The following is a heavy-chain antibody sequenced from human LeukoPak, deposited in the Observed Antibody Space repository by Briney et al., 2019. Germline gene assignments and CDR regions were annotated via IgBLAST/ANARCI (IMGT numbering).Heavy chain of an antibody. D-gene: IGHD3-9*01. J-gene: IGHJ4*02. Sequence: GESLKISCAASGFTFSSYWMSWVRQAPGKGLEWVANIKQDGSEKYYVDSVKGRFTISRDNAKNSLYLQMNSLRAEDTAVYYCARENDILTGCFDYWGQGTLVTVSS. CDR3: ARENDILTGCFDY. CDR2: IKQDGSEK. V-gene: IGHV3-7*01. CDR1: GFTFSSYW.